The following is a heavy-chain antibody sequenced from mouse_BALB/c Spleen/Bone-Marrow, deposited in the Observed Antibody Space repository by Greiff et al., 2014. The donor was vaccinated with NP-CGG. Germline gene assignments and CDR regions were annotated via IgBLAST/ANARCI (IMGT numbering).Heavy chain of an antibody. Sequence: EVQLQQSGAELVKPGASVKLSCTASGFNIKDTYMHWVKQRPEQGLEWIGRIDPANGNTNYDPKFQGKATITADTSSNPAYLQLSSLASEDSAVYYCAPYYYGSSQFAYWGQGTLFTVSA. CDR3: APYYYGSSQFAY. D-gene: IGHD1-1*01. CDR1: GFNIKDTY. V-gene: IGHV14-3*02. J-gene: IGHJ3*01. CDR2: IDPANGNT.